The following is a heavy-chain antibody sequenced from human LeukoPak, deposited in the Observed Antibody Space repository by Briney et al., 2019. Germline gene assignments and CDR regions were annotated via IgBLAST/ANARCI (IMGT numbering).Heavy chain of an antibody. J-gene: IGHJ4*02. D-gene: IGHD3-22*01. V-gene: IGHV1-18*01. CDR3: ARGDSSGYYFSMDDY. Sequence: ASVKVSCKASGYTFTSYGISWVRQAPGQGLEWMGWISAYNGNTNYAQKLQGRVTMTRDTSTSTVYMELSSLRSEDTAVYYCARGDSSGYYFSMDDYWGQGTLVTVSS. CDR2: ISAYNGNT. CDR1: GYTFTSYG.